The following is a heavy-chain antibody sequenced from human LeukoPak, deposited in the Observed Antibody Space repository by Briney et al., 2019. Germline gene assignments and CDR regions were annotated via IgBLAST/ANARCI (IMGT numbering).Heavy chain of an antibody. J-gene: IGHJ4*02. CDR2: IRYDGTHK. V-gene: IGHV3-30*02. CDR1: GFTFSNYG. Sequence: GGSLRLSCAASGFTFSNYGMHWVRQAPGKGLEWVAFIRYDGTHKYYADSVKGRFTISRDKSKNTLYLQMNSLRAEDTAVYYCAKDGVVGATLFIDYWGQGTLVIVSS. D-gene: IGHD2-15*01. CDR3: AKDGVVGATLFIDY.